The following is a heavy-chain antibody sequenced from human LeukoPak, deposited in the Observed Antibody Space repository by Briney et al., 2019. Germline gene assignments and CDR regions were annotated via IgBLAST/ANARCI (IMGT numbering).Heavy chain of an antibody. Sequence: SETLSLTCAVYGGSFSGYYWSWIRQPPGKGLEWIGEINHSGGTNYNPSLKSRVTISVDTSKNQFSLKLSSVTAADTAVYYCARGPHTGVNYYDSSGYYYWGQGTLVTVSS. J-gene: IGHJ4*02. CDR3: ARGPHTGVNYYDSSGYYY. V-gene: IGHV4-34*01. CDR2: INHSGGT. CDR1: GGSFSGYY. D-gene: IGHD3-22*01.